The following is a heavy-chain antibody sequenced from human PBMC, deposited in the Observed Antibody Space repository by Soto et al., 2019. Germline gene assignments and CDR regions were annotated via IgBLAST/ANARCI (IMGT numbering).Heavy chain of an antibody. CDR3: AREPNYDILTGYYAPLDY. V-gene: IGHV3-21*01. J-gene: IGHJ4*02. CDR2: ISSSSSYI. Sequence: PGGSLRLSCAASGFTFSSYSMNWVRQAPGKGLEWVSSISSSSSYIYYADSVKGRFTISRDNAKDSLYLQMNSLRAEDTAVYYCAREPNYDILTGYYAPLDYWGQGTLVTV. CDR1: GFTFSSYS. D-gene: IGHD3-9*01.